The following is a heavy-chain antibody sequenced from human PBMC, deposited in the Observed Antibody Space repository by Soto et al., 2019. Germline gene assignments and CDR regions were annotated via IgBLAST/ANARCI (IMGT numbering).Heavy chain of an antibody. V-gene: IGHV3-30-3*01. J-gene: IGHJ4*02. D-gene: IGHD3-22*01. Sequence: QVQLVESGGGVVQPGRSLRLSCAASGFTFSSYAMHWVRQAPGKGLEWVAVISYDGSNKYYADSVKGRFTISRDNSKNTLYLQMNSLRAEDTAVYYCARDHEEYYYDSSGYGPGVYWGQGTLVTVSS. CDR3: ARDHEEYYYDSSGYGPGVY. CDR1: GFTFSSYA. CDR2: ISYDGSNK.